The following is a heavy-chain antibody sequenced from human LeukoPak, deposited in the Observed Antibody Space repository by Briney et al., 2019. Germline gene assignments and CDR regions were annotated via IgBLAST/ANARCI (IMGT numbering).Heavy chain of an antibody. Sequence: SETLSLTCTVSGYSISSGYYWSWIRQPAGKGLEWIGHIYTSGSTNYNPSLKSRVTISVDTSKNQFSLKLSSVTAADTAVYYCARVRLGYFDYWGQGTLVTVSS. V-gene: IGHV4-61*09. CDR1: GYSISSGYY. CDR3: ARVRLGYFDY. D-gene: IGHD5-12*01. J-gene: IGHJ4*02. CDR2: IYTSGST.